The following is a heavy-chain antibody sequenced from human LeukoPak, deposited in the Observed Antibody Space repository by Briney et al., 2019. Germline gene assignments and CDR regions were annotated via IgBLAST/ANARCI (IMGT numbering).Heavy chain of an antibody. J-gene: IGHJ3*02. CDR1: GFTFSSYG. Sequence: GRSLRLSCAASGFTFSSYGMHWVRQAPGKGLEWVAVIWYDGSNKYYADSVKGRFTISRDNSKNTLYLQMNSLRAEDTAVYYCARESDYYDSSGYPDAFDIWGQGTMVTVSS. CDR3: ARESDYYDSSGYPDAFDI. CDR2: IWYDGSNK. D-gene: IGHD3-22*01. V-gene: IGHV3-33*01.